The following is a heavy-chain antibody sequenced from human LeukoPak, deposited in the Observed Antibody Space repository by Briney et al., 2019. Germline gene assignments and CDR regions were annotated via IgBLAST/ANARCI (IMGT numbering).Heavy chain of an antibody. CDR3: ARGGYCSSTSCYYYYYYMDV. V-gene: IGHV1-8*03. J-gene: IGHJ6*03. D-gene: IGHD2-2*01. CDR2: RNPNSGNT. Sequence: ASVKVSCKASGYTFTSYDINWVRQATGQGLEWMGWRNPNSGNTGYAQKFQGRVTITRNTSISTAYMELSSLRSEDTAVYYCARGGYCSSTSCYYYYYYMDVWGKGTTVTVSS. CDR1: GYTFTSYD.